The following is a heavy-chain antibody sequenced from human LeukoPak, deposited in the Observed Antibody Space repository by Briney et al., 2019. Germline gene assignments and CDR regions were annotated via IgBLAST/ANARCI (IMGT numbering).Heavy chain of an antibody. CDR2: MSSGGGYI. CDR3: ARGRPTGSSRRFVVQ. D-gene: IGHD2-15*01. J-gene: IGHJ4*02. Sequence: GGSLRLSCAASGFTFSSYAMTWVRQAPGKGLEWVSSMSSGGGYIYYADSVRGGFTIARDNAKDSLFLLMNSLRVEDTAVYYCARGRPTGSSRRFVVQWGQGTLVTVSS. V-gene: IGHV3-21*06. CDR1: GFTFSSYA.